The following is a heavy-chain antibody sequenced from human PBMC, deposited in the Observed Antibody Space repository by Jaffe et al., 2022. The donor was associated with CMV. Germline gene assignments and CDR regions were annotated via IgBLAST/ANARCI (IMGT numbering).Heavy chain of an antibody. CDR1: GYTFTSYA. D-gene: IGHD3-3*01. Sequence: QVQLVQSGAEVKKPGASVKVSCKASGYTFTSYAMHWVRQAPGQRLEWMGWINAGNGNTKYSQKFQGRVTITRDTSASTAYMELSSLRSEDTAVYYCARDSGGYYDFWSGSNPNWFDPWGQGTLVTVSS. CDR2: INAGNGNT. J-gene: IGHJ5*02. CDR3: ARDSGGYYDFWSGSNPNWFDP. V-gene: IGHV1-3*01.